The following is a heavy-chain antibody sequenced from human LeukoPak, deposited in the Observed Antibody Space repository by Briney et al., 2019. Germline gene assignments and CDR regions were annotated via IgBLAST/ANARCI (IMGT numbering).Heavy chain of an antibody. CDR2: IHSDGST. CDR3: ARDPKGYSDTFDI. D-gene: IGHD6-13*01. J-gene: IGHJ3*02. CDR1: GGSISSGGYS. V-gene: IGHV3-66*01. Sequence: LSLTCAVSGGSISSGGYSWSWVRQAPGKGLEWVSVIHSDGSTYYADSVKGRFAISRDNSKSTVYLQMNSLGAEDTAVYYCARDPKGYSDTFDIWGQGTMVTVSS.